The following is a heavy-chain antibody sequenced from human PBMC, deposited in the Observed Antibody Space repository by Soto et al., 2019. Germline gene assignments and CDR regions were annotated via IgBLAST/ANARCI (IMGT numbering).Heavy chain of an antibody. J-gene: IGHJ4*02. CDR3: ARNMRPEYGDSPSYFDY. Sequence: ASVKVSCKASGYTFTSYAMHWVRQAPGQRLEWMGWINAGNGNTKYSQKFQGRVTITRDTSASTAYMELSSLRSEDTAVYYCARNMRPEYGDSPSYFDYWGQGTLVTVSS. V-gene: IGHV1-3*01. CDR2: INAGNGNT. D-gene: IGHD4-17*01. CDR1: GYTFTSYA.